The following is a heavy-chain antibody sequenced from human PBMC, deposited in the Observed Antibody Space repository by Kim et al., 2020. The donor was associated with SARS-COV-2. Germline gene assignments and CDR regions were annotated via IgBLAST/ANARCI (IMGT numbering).Heavy chain of an antibody. D-gene: IGHD3-22*01. CDR1: GYTFDSYG. Sequence: ASVKVSCKASGYTFDSYGFSWVRQAPGQGLEWTGWISTYTLNTDYAQKFQGRLTLTSDKSTSTVYMELRTLKSDDTAVYYCARDYSYSSGPPSGYWGQGTLVTVSS. J-gene: IGHJ1*01. CDR2: ISTYTLNT. V-gene: IGHV1-18*01. CDR3: ARDYSYSSGPPSGY.